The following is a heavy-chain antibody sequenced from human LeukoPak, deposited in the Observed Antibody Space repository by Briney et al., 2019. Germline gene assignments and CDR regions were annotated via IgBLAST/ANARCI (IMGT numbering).Heavy chain of an antibody. CDR3: ARDDASDPSASFDL. J-gene: IGHJ3*01. CDR2: NNPKSGGA. Sequence: ASVKVSCKASGYSFRDDYIYWMRQAPGQGLEWVGWNNPKSGGAKHAQKFQGRVTMTGDTSINTAYMELNSLRSDDTAVYYCARDDASDPSASFDLWGKGHWSPSLQ. CDR1: GYSFRDDY. D-gene: IGHD1-26*01. V-gene: IGHV1-2*02.